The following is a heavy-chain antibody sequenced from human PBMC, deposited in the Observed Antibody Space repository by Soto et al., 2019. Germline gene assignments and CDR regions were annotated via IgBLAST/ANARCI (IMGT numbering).Heavy chain of an antibody. J-gene: IGHJ6*04. CDR1: GFTFSSYA. CDR3: AKGGGWNSYGMDV. Sequence: PGGSLRLSCAASGFTFSSYAMSWVRQAPVKGLEWVSAFSGSGGHTYYADSVKGRFTISRDNSKNTLYLQMNSLRAEDTAVYYCAKGGGWNSYGMDVWGKGTKVTVYS. D-gene: IGHD1-1*01. V-gene: IGHV3-23*01. CDR2: FSGSGGHT.